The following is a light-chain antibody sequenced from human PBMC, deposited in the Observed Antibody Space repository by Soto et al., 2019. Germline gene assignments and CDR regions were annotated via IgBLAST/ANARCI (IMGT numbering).Light chain of an antibody. Sequence: EIVLTQSPATLSLSPGERATLSCRASQSVSSYLDWYQQKPGQAPRLLIYDASNRATGIPARFSGSGSGTDFTLTISSLETEDFAVYYCHQRSNWLTFGGGTKVEIK. J-gene: IGKJ4*01. CDR1: QSVSSY. V-gene: IGKV3-11*01. CDR3: HQRSNWLT. CDR2: DAS.